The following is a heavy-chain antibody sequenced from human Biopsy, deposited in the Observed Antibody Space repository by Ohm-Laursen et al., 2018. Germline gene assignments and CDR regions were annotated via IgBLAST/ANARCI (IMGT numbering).Heavy chain of an antibody. V-gene: IGHV4-39*01. J-gene: IGHJ4*02. CDR1: GGSISDSTYH. Sequence: TLSLTCTVSGGSISDSTYHWGWIRQSPGKGLEWIGNIYYSGNTDYSPSLKSRVTISVDTSNNQFSLKLRSVTAADTAVYYCARQVDFWSGYVDYWGQGTLVMVSS. CDR2: IYYSGNT. D-gene: IGHD3-3*01. CDR3: ARQVDFWSGYVDY.